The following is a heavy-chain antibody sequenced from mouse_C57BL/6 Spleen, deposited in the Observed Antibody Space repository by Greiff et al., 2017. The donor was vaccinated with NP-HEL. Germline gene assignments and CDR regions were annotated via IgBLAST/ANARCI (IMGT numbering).Heavy chain of an antibody. J-gene: IGHJ4*01. CDR3: ARGDYYSNYGGAMDY. Sequence: EVKLQESGPGLVKPSQSLSLTCSVTGYSITSGYYWNWIRQFPGNKLEWMGYISYDGSNNYNPSLKNRISITRDTSKNQFFLKLNSVTTEDTATYYCARGDYYSNYGGAMDYWGQGTSVTVSS. CDR2: ISYDGSN. D-gene: IGHD2-5*01. V-gene: IGHV3-6*01. CDR1: GYSITSGYY.